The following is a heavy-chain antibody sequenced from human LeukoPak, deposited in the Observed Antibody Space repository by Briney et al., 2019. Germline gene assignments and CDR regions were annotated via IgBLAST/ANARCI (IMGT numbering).Heavy chain of an antibody. J-gene: IGHJ4*02. CDR2: ISGSCGST. V-gene: IGHV3-23*01. CDR3: ARLVRAVAAFDY. Sequence: GGSLRLSCAASGFTFSSYAMSWVRQAPGKGLEWVSAISGSCGSTYYADSVKGRFTISRDNSKNTLYLQMNSLRAEDTAVYYCARLVRAVAAFDYWGQGTLVTVSS. CDR1: GFTFSSYA. D-gene: IGHD6-19*01.